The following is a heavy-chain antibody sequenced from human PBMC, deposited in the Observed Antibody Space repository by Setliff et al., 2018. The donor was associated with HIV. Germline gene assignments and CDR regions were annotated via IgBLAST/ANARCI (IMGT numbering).Heavy chain of an antibody. D-gene: IGHD6-13*01. V-gene: IGHV5-51*01. J-gene: IGHJ4*02. CDR3: ASGIAAAGTLDY. Sequence: PGASLKISCKGFGYYFPNSWIVGVRQMPGKGLEWMGVIYPGDSDTMYSPGFEGQVTISADKSISTAYLQWSSLKASDTAMYYCASGIAAAGTLDYWGQGTLVTVS. CDR2: IYPGDSDT. CDR1: GYYFPNSW.